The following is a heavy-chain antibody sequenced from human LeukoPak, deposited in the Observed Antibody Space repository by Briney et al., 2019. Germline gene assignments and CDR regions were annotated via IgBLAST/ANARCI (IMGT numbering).Heavy chain of an antibody. Sequence: GGSLRLSCAASGFSFDDYAMHWVRQAPGKGLEWVSAISWNSGSIGYADSVKGRFTISRDNAKNSLYLQMNSLRAEDMALYYCAKDSSATVTNAGFDAFDIWGQGKMVTVSS. CDR3: AKDSSATVTNAGFDAFDI. CDR2: ISWNSGSI. D-gene: IGHD4-17*01. V-gene: IGHV3-9*03. CDR1: GFSFDDYA. J-gene: IGHJ3*02.